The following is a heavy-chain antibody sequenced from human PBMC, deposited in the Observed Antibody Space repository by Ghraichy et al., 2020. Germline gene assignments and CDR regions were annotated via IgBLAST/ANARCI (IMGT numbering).Heavy chain of an antibody. J-gene: IGHJ6*02. Sequence: SVKVSCKASGGTFSSYAISWVRQAPGQGLEWMGGIIPIFGTANYAQKFQGRVTITTDESTSTAYMELSSLRSEDTAVYYCARDSFSYYYGSGSYYNPYYYGMDVWGQGTTVTVSS. V-gene: IGHV1-69*05. CDR2: IIPIFGTA. CDR3: ARDSFSYYYGSGSYYNPYYYGMDV. D-gene: IGHD3-10*01. CDR1: GGTFSSYA.